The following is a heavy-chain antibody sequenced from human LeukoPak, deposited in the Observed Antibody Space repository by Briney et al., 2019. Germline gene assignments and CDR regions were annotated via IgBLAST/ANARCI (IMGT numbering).Heavy chain of an antibody. Sequence: SVKVSCKASGYTFTSYGISWVRQAPGQGLEWMGWISAYNGNTNYAQKLQGRVTMTTDTSTSTAYMELRSLRSDDTAVYYCARDRVIIAVTDRGGFPDYWGQGTLVTVSS. CDR1: GYTFTSYG. V-gene: IGHV1-18*01. CDR3: ARDRVIIAVTDRGGFPDY. J-gene: IGHJ4*02. CDR2: ISAYNGNT. D-gene: IGHD4-17*01.